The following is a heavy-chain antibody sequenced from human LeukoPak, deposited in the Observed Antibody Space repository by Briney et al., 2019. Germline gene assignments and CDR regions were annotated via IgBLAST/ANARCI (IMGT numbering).Heavy chain of an antibody. J-gene: IGHJ4*02. CDR3: AKDPDGWELRH. CDR1: GFTFSSYA. D-gene: IGHD1-26*01. Sequence: GRSLRLSCAASGFTFSSYAMHWVRQAPGKGLEWVALISYDEINTYYADSVKGRFTLSRDNSKNTLYLQMNSLRAEDTAVYYCAKDPDGWELRHWGQGTLVTVSS. V-gene: IGHV3-30-3*01. CDR2: ISYDEINT.